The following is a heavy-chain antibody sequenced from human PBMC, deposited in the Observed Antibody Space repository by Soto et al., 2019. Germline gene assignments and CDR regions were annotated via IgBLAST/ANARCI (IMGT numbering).Heavy chain of an antibody. CDR2: IIPIFGTA. J-gene: IGHJ3*02. CDR1: GGTFSSYA. V-gene: IGHV1-69*13. CDR3: ARERSVRDEYDAFDI. D-gene: IGHD3-10*01. Sequence: SVKVSCKASGGTFSSYAISWVRQAPGQGLEWMGGIIPIFGTANYAQKFQGRVTITADESTSTAYMELSSLRSEDTAVYYCARERSVRDEYDAFDIWGQGTMVTVSS.